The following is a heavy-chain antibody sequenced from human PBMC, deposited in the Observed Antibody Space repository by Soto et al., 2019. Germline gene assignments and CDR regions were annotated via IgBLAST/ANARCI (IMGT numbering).Heavy chain of an antibody. V-gene: IGHV6-1*01. CDR2: PLFRSSKWYN. D-gene: IGHD2-8*01. J-gene: IGHJ6*02. CDR3: ARDSAPNLIYPHGMVV. Sequence: SQTLSLTCAISGDSVSTHIAAWSWVRQSPSRGLEWLGRPLFRSSKWYNEYAVSVKSLMTINPDTSKNQFSLLLASVTPEHTAVYYCARDSAPNLIYPHGMVVRDQGTAETSSS. CDR1: GDSVSTHIAA.